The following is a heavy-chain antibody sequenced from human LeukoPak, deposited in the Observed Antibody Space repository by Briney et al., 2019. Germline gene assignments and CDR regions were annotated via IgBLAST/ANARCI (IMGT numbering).Heavy chain of an antibody. CDR1: GYTFTSYG. V-gene: IGHV1-18*01. D-gene: IGHD2-2*01. CDR3: ARGLVVPAAAYYYYYGMDV. J-gene: IGHJ6*02. Sequence: ASVKVSCKASGYTFTSYGISWVRQAPGQGLEWMGWTSAYNGNTNYAQKLQGRVTMTTDTSTSTAYMELRSLRSDDTAVYYCARGLVVPAAAYYYYYGMDVWGQGTTVTVSS. CDR2: TSAYNGNT.